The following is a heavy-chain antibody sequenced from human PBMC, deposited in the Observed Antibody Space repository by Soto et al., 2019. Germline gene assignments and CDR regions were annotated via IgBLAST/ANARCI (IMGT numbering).Heavy chain of an antibody. J-gene: IGHJ4*02. CDR3: ATSQKGYNWNYFDH. V-gene: IGHV4-34*12. CDR1: GASLSDNY. Sequence: SETMSLTCAVYGASLSDNYCNWLRQPPGKGLEWIGSVFYTGFTSYNPSLESRVSVSVDTSKNQFSLKVSGVSAADTAVYYCATSQKGYNWNYFDHWGQGALVTVSS. D-gene: IGHD1-20*01. CDR2: VFYTGFT.